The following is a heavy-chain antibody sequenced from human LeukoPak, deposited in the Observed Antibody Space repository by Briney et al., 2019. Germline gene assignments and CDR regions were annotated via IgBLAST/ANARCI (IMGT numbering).Heavy chain of an antibody. J-gene: IGHJ6*03. Sequence: PGGSLRLSCAASGFTFSNYGMNWVRQAPGKGLEWVSGITGSGGSTYYADSVKGRFTISRDNSKNTLYLQMNSLRAEDTAVYYCAKASEFEVWNYYYMGVWGKGATVTISS. CDR3: AKASEFEVWNYYYMGV. V-gene: IGHV3-23*01. D-gene: IGHD1-1*01. CDR2: ITGSGGST. CDR1: GFTFSNYG.